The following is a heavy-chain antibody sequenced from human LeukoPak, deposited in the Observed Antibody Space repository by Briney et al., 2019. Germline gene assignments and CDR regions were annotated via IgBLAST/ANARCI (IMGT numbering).Heavy chain of an antibody. V-gene: IGHV2-5*01. J-gene: IGHJ4*02. D-gene: IGHD2-15*01. CDR3: ARRGEVASCIGAGSYHFDY. Sequence: SGPTLVKPTQTLTLTCTFSGFSLSTNGVGVGWIRQPPGRALEWLALINWNDYKLYSPSLKNRLTITKDTSKNQVVLSLPNMDPAATATDGCARRGEVASCIGAGSYHFDYWGQGTLVTVSS. CDR2: INWNDYK. CDR1: GFSLSTNGVG.